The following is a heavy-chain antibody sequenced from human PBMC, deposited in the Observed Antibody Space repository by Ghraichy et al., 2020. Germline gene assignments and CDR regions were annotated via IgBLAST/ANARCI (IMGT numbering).Heavy chain of an antibody. J-gene: IGHJ4*02. CDR1: GFTFNSHA. CDR2: ISSGAGT. Sequence: GSLRLSCAASGFTFNSHAMTWVRQAPGKGLEWVSTISSGAGTYYADSVKGRFTISRDNSKNTLFLQMNSLRAEDTALYYCAKGQGGNFEARIFDYWGQGTLLTVSS. CDR3: AKGQGGNFEARIFDY. V-gene: IGHV3-23*01. D-gene: IGHD6-6*01.